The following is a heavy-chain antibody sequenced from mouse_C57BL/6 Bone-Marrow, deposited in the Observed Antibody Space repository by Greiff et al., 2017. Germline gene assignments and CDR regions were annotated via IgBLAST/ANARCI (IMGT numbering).Heavy chain of an antibody. V-gene: IGHV1-19*01. J-gene: IGHJ2*01. CDR3: ASGGSPCDY. CDR2: INPYNGGT. D-gene: IGHD1-1*02. Sequence: EVQLQQSGPVLVKPGASVKMSCKASGYTFTDYYMNWVKQSHGKSLEWIGVINPYNGGTSYNQKFKGKATLTVDKSSSTAYMELNSLTSEDSAVYYCASGGSPCDYWGQGTTLTVSS. CDR1: GYTFTDYY.